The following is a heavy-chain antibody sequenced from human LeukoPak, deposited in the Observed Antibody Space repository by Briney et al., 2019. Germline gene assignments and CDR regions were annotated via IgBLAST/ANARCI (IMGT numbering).Heavy chain of an antibody. CDR2: ISYDESEK. Sequence: GGSLRLSCVGSGITISRYWMHWVRQAPGKGLECVTVISYDESEKYYADSVKGRFTISRDNSKNTVFLEMNSLRGDDTAIYYCARDAAFGSGSYLDYWGQGILVTVSS. CDR1: GITISRYW. CDR3: ARDAAFGSGSYLDY. V-gene: IGHV3-30*03. J-gene: IGHJ4*02. D-gene: IGHD3-10*01.